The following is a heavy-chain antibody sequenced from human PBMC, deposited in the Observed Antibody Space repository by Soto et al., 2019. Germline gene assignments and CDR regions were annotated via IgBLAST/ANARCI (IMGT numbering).Heavy chain of an antibody. J-gene: IGHJ5*02. D-gene: IGHD3-9*01. CDR2: IIPILGIA. CDR3: ARGPGILNP. CDR1: GGTFSSYT. Sequence: GASMKVSCKASGGTFSSYTISWVRQAPGQGLEWKGRIIPILGIAKYAQKIKGKVKKTADKSTSTAYIELSSLRSEDTAVYYCARGPGILNPWGQGTLVTVSS. V-gene: IGHV1-69*02.